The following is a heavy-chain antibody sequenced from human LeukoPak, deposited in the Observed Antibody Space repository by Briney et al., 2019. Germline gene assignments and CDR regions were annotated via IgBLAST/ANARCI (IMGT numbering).Heavy chain of an antibody. V-gene: IGHV1-2*02. CDR2: INPNTGGA. Sequence: GASVKVSCKASGYPFTYCYIHWVRQAPGQGLEWMGWINPNTGGANYAQKFQGRVTMTRDTSISTAYMELSRLRSDDTAVYYCATDSSGYYLPLFDHWGQGTPVTVSS. CDR3: ATDSSGYYLPLFDH. J-gene: IGHJ4*02. CDR1: GYPFTYCY. D-gene: IGHD3-22*01.